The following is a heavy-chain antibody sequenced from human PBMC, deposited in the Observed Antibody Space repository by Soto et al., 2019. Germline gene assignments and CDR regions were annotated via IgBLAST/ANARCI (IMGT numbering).Heavy chain of an antibody. CDR3: AKDRTDYYFDY. CDR1: GFTFSSHA. V-gene: IGHV3-23*01. CDR2: ISGSGGNT. Sequence: PGGSLRLSCAASGFTFSSHAMSWVRQAPGKGLEWVSGISGSGGNTSYADSVKGRFTISRDNSKNTLYLQLNSLRAEDTAVYYCAKDRTDYYFDYWGQGTLVTVSS. D-gene: IGHD4-17*01. J-gene: IGHJ4*02.